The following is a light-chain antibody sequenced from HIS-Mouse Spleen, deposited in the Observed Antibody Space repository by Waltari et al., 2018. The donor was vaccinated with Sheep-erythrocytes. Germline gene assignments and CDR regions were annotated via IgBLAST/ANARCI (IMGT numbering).Light chain of an antibody. J-gene: IGLJ2*01. V-gene: IGLV3-1*01. CDR1: KLGDKY. CDR2: QDS. CDR3: QAWDSSTAEVV. Sequence: SYDLTQPPSVSVSPGQTASITCSGNKLGDKYACWYQQTPGQSPVLVIYQDSKRPSGIPERFSGSNSGNTATLTISGTQAMDEADYYCQAWDSSTAEVVFGGGTKLTVL.